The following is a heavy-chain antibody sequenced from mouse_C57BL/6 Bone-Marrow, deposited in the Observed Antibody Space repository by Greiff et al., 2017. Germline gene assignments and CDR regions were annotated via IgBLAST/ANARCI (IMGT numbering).Heavy chain of an antibody. V-gene: IGHV1-64*01. CDR3: TPYYYGTVGY. Sequence: QVQLQQPGAELVKPGASVKLSCKASGYTFTSYWMHWVKQRPGQGLEWIGMIHPNSGSTNYNEKFKSKATLTVDKSSSTAYMQLSSLTSEDSAVYCCTPYYYGTVGYWGQGTTLTVSS. D-gene: IGHD1-1*01. J-gene: IGHJ2*01. CDR2: IHPNSGST. CDR1: GYTFTSYW.